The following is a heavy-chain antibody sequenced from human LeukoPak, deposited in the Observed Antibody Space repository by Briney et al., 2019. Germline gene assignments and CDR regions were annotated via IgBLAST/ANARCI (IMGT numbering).Heavy chain of an antibody. CDR3: ARHVRGLPMSGYYYSYMDV. CDR1: GGSISSTSYY. D-gene: IGHD3-3*01. V-gene: IGHV4-39*01. J-gene: IGHJ6*03. CDR2: IYYSGTS. Sequence: SETLSLTCTVSGGSISSTSYYWGWIRQPPGKGLEWIGSIYYSGTSYYNPSLKSRVTISVDTSKNQFSLALSSVTAADTSVYYCARHVRGLPMSGYYYSYMDVWGKGTTVSVSS.